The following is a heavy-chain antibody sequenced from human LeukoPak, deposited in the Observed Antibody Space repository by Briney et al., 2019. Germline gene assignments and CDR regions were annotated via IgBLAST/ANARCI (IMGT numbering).Heavy chain of an antibody. CDR1: GGTFSSYA. CDR2: IIPIFGTA. CDR3: ARDIPTVRLFDY. V-gene: IGHV1-69*13. J-gene: IGHJ4*02. Sequence: SVKVSCKASGGTFSSYAISWVRQAPGQGLEWMGGIIPIFGTANYAQKFQGRVTITADESTSTAYMELSSLRSEDTAVYYCARDIPTVRLFDYWGQGTLVTVSS. D-gene: IGHD3-10*01.